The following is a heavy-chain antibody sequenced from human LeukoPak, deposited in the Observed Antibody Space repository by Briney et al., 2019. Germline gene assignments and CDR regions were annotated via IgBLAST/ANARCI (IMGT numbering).Heavy chain of an antibody. V-gene: IGHV1-18*01. D-gene: IGHD6-6*01. CDR2: ISAYNGNT. CDR3: ARDSVYSSSNWFDP. CDR1: GYTFTSYG. Sequence: ASVKVSCKASGYTFTSYGISWVRQAPGQGLEWMGWISAYNGNTNYAQKLQGRVTMTTDTSTSTAYMELRSLRSGDTAVYYCARDSVYSSSNWFDPWGQGTLVTVSS. J-gene: IGHJ5*02.